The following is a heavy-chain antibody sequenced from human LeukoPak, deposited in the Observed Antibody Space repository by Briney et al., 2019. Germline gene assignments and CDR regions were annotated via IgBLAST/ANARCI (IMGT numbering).Heavy chain of an antibody. J-gene: IGHJ4*02. CDR1: GYTFTSYH. D-gene: IGHD2-2*01. CDR3: VREDAHTYYFDF. Sequence: GASVQVSCKTSGYTFTSYHMHWVRQAPGQGVEWVAIIKSTGDTTVYAQKFQGRVTVTRDTSTRTVYMDLSSLSSEDTAVYYCVREDAHTYYFDFWGPGTLVTVSS. V-gene: IGHV1-46*01. CDR2: IKSTGDTT.